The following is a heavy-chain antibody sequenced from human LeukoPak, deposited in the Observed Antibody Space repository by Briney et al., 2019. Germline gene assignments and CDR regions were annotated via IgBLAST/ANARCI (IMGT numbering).Heavy chain of an antibody. CDR3: ALYSSSSHGYYYYYMDV. V-gene: IGHV1-18*01. D-gene: IGHD6-6*01. J-gene: IGHJ6*03. CDR2: ISAYNGNT. CDR1: GYTFTSYG. Sequence: AASVKVSCKASGYTFTSYGISWVRQAPGQGLEWMGWISAYNGNTNYAQKLQGRVTMTPDTSTSTAYMELRSLRSDDTAVYYCALYSSSSHGYYYYYMDVWGKGTTVTVSS.